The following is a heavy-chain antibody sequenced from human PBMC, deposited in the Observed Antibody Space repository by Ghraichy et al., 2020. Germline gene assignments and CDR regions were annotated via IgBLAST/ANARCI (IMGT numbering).Heavy chain of an antibody. D-gene: IGHD5-18*01. CDR2: INHSGST. J-gene: IGHJ4*02. CDR3: ARAWIQLWLREYYFDY. CDR1: GGSFSGYY. Sequence: SETLSLTCAVYGGSFSGYYWSWIRQPPGKGLEWIGEINHSGSTNYNPSLKSRVTISVDTSKNQFSLKLSSVTAADTAVYYCARAWIQLWLREYYFDYWGQGTLVTVSS. V-gene: IGHV4-34*01.